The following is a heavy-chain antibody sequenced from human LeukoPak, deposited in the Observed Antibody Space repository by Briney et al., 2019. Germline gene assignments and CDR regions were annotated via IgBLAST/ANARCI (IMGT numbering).Heavy chain of an antibody. CDR1: GFTFSSYA. J-gene: IGHJ4*02. V-gene: IGHV3-23*01. CDR3: AKDRGYSYYFDY. D-gene: IGHD5-18*01. Sequence: GGSLRLSCAASGFTFSSYAMSWVRQAPGKGLEWVSGISGSGGSTYYGDSVKGRFTISRDNSKNTLYLQMSSLRAEDTAVYYCAKDRGYSYYFDYWGQGTLVTVSS. CDR2: ISGSGGST.